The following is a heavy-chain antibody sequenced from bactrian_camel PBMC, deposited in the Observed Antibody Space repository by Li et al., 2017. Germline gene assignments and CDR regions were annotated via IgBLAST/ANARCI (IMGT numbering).Heavy chain of an antibody. CDR1: GYTSRSYS. V-gene: IGHV3S55*01. CDR2: IDSDGIT. D-gene: IGHD1*01. J-gene: IGHJ4*01. CDR3: RQVRGRLGPRAELEPPSVTT. Sequence: HVQLVESGGGSVQAGGSLRLSCVASGYTSRSYSMGWYRQAPGKECEGVAAIDSDGITNYVDGVKGRFIISQDDAKNTLYLQMNSLEPEDTACTTVRQVRGRLGPRAELEPPSVTTGARGPRSPSP.